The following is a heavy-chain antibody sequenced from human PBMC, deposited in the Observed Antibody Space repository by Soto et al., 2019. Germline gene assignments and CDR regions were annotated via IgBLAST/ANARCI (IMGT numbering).Heavy chain of an antibody. Sequence: QVQLVESGGGVVQPGRSLRLSCAASGFTFSSYGMHWVRQAPGKGLEWVALISYDGSDKYYADSVKGRFTISRDNSKNTLYLKINSLRVEDTAVYYCGAGQYFSDYWGQGTLVTVSS. CDR2: ISYDGSDK. CDR3: GAGQYFSDY. V-gene: IGHV3-30*03. CDR1: GFTFSSYG. J-gene: IGHJ4*02. D-gene: IGHD6-13*01.